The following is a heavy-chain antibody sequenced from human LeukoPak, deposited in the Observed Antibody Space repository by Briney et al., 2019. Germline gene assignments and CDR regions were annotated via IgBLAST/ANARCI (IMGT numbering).Heavy chain of an antibody. J-gene: IGHJ4*02. Sequence: GRSLRLSCTASGFTFDNFAMHWVRQAPGKGLEWVAVIFYDGTIYYYADSVKGRFTISRDNSKNTLYLQMRSLRPDDTAVYYCARDPRGPTGYNSPGRDTFDSWGQGSLVAVSS. D-gene: IGHD2/OR15-2a*01. CDR3: ARDPRGPTGYNSPGRDTFDS. CDR1: GFTFDNFA. V-gene: IGHV3-30*04. CDR2: IFYDGTIY.